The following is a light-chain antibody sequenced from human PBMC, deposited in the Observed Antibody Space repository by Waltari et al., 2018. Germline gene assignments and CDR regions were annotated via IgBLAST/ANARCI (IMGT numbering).Light chain of an antibody. V-gene: IGKV3-20*01. CDR1: QSVSRT. J-gene: IGKJ1*01. Sequence: EIVLTQSPGTLPLSTGERATLSCRASQSVSRTLARYQQKSGQAPRLLIYDASTRATGIPDRFSGSGSGTDFSLTISRVEPEDFAVYYCQKYGTLPATFGQGTKVEIK. CDR3: QKYGTLPAT. CDR2: DAS.